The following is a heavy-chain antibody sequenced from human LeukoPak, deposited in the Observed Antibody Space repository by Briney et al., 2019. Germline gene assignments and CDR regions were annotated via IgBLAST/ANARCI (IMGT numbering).Heavy chain of an antibody. CDR3: AKTGLMRYYYDSSGYSHFDY. D-gene: IGHD3-22*01. Sequence: GRSLRLSCAASGFTFSSYGMHWVRQAPGKGLVWVAVISYDGSNKYYADSVKGRFTISRDNSKNTLYLQMNSLRAEDTAVYYCAKTGLMRYYYDSSGYSHFDYWGQGTLVTVSS. CDR2: ISYDGSNK. V-gene: IGHV3-30*18. CDR1: GFTFSSYG. J-gene: IGHJ4*02.